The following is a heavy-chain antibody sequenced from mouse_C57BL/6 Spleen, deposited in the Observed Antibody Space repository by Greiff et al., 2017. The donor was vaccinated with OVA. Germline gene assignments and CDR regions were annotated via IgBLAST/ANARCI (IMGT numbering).Heavy chain of an antibody. Sequence: EVMLVESGGGLVKPGGSLKLSCAASGFTFSDYGMHWVRQAPEKGLEWVAYISSGSSTIYYADTVKGRFTISRDNAKNTLFLQMTSLRSEDTAMYYCARPGSSGYQVPTDFDYWGQGTTLTVSS. CDR3: ARPGSSGYQVPTDFDY. J-gene: IGHJ2*01. D-gene: IGHD3-2*02. CDR2: ISSGSSTI. V-gene: IGHV5-17*01. CDR1: GFTFSDYG.